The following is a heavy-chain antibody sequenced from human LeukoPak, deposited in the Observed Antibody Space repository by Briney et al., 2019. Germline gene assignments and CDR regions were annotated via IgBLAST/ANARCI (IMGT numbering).Heavy chain of an antibody. V-gene: IGHV3-74*01. J-gene: IGHJ4*02. Sequence: GGSLRLSCAASGFTFSSYWMHWVRQAPGKGLVWVSRINSDGSSTSYADSVKGRLTISRDNAKNTLYLQMNSLRAEDTAVYYCARDGRVKFRDFDYWGQGTLVTVSS. CDR3: ARDGRVKFRDFDY. D-gene: IGHD2-21*01. CDR1: GFTFSSYW. CDR2: INSDGSST.